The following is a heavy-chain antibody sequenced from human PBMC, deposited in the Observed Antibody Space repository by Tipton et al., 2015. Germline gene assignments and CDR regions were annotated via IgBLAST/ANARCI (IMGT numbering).Heavy chain of an antibody. CDR1: GDSIRNNY. V-gene: IGHV4-4*07. Sequence: GLVKPSETLSLVCSVSGDSIRNNYWSWIRQPAEKTLEWIGRIFGGGSVDYNPSLKGRVTMSVDTSKNEFALRLTSVSAADTAVYYCAREVWYYDSSGYDYWGQGTLVTVSS. J-gene: IGHJ4*02. CDR2: IFGGGSV. D-gene: IGHD3-22*01. CDR3: AREVWYYDSSGYDY.